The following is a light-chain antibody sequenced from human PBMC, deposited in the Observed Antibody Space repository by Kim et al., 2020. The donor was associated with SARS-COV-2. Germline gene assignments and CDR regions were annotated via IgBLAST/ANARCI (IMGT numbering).Light chain of an antibody. CDR1: QGISNY. CDR2: AAS. CDR3: QKYNSALWT. J-gene: IGKJ1*01. V-gene: IGKV1-27*01. Sequence: AAVGDRVTSTCRASQGISNYLAWYQQKPGKVPKLLIYAASTVQSGVPSRFSGSGSGTDFTLTISSLQPEDVATYYCQKYNSALWTFGQGTKVDIK.